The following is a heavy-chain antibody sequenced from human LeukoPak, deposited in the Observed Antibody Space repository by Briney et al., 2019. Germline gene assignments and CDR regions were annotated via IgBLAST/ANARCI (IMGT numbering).Heavy chain of an antibody. Sequence: PSETLSLTCTVSGGSMSPYYWSWIRQTPGKGLEWIGYTFTSGGTNYNPSLKSRVTISVDTSKNQFSLKLSSVTAADTAVYYCARGGLGYDILTGYYPYWFDPWGQGTLVTVSS. CDR2: TFTSGGT. CDR1: GGSMSPYY. J-gene: IGHJ5*02. CDR3: ARGGLGYDILTGYYPYWFDP. D-gene: IGHD3-9*01. V-gene: IGHV4-4*09.